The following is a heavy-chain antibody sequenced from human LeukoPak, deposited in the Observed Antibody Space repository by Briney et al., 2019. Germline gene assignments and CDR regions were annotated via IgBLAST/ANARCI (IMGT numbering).Heavy chain of an antibody. Sequence: PGGSLRLSCAASGFTFSSYEMNWVRQAPGKGLEWVSYISSSGSTIYYADSVKGRFTISRDNAKNSLYLQRNSLRAEDTAMYYCARGSPGRVVRGAGADYWGQGTLVTVSS. CDR3: ARGSPGRVVRGAGADY. J-gene: IGHJ4*02. CDR1: GFTFSSYE. CDR2: ISSSGSTI. D-gene: IGHD3-10*01. V-gene: IGHV3-48*03.